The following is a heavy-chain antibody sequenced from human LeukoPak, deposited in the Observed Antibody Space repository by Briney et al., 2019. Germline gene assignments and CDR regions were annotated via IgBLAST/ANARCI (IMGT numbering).Heavy chain of an antibody. CDR1: GYTFTSYY. J-gene: IGHJ4*02. D-gene: IGHD5-18*01. Sequence: ASVKVSCKASGYTFTSYYMHWVRQPPAHGLEWKGIINPSGGSTSYAQKFQGRVTMTRDTSTSTVYMELSSLRSEDTAVYYCAREAGGQLCLDYWGQGTLVTVSS. CDR2: INPSGGST. V-gene: IGHV1-46*01. CDR3: AREAGGQLCLDY.